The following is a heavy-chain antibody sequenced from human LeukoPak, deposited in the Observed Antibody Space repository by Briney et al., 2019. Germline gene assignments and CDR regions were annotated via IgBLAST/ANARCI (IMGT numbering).Heavy chain of an antibody. CDR2: ISYDGGDK. CDR1: GFTFSSYG. D-gene: IGHD4-17*01. V-gene: IGHV3-30*18. CDR3: ANQDGV. J-gene: IGHJ4*02. Sequence: GRSLRLSCAASGFTFSSYGMHWVRQAPVKGLEWVAVISYDGGDKYYADSVEGRFTISRDNSENTLYLQMNSLRAEDTAVYYCANQDGVWGQGTLVTVSS.